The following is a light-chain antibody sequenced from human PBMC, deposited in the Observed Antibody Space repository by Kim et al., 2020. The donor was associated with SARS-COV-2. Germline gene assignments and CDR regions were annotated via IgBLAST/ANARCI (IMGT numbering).Light chain of an antibody. Sequence: ALGQTVRITCQGDSLRSYYASRDQQKPGQAPILVIYSKDKRASGIPDRFSGSSSGDTASLTITGAQAEDEADYFCHSRDSSGNHLVFGGGTQLTVL. CDR1: SLRSYY. CDR3: HSRDSSGNHLV. CDR2: SKD. V-gene: IGLV3-19*01. J-gene: IGLJ3*02.